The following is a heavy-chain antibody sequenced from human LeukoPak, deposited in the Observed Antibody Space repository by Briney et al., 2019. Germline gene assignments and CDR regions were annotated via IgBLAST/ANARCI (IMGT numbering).Heavy chain of an antibody. CDR2: ISGSGGRT. CDR3: AKDLGYYYDSSGYDY. J-gene: IGHJ4*02. V-gene: IGHV3-23*01. CDR1: GFTFSSYG. Sequence: GGTLRLSCAASGFTFSSYGLSWVRQAPGKGLEWVSAISGSGGRTYYADSVKGRVTISRDNSKNTLYLQMNSLRAEDTAVYYCAKDLGYYYDSSGYDYWGQGTLVTVSS. D-gene: IGHD3-22*01.